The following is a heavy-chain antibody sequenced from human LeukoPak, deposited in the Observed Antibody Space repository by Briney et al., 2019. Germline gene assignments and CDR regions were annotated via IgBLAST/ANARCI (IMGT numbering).Heavy chain of an antibody. V-gene: IGHV1-18*01. CDR3: ARDPLDYGDNYFDY. J-gene: IGHJ4*02. D-gene: IGHD4-17*01. Sequence: GASVKVSCKASGYTFTSYGISWVRQAPGQGLEWMGWISAYNGNTNYAQKLQGRVTMTTDTSTSTAYMELRSLRSDDTAVYSCARDPLDYGDNYFDYWGQGTLVTVSS. CDR1: GYTFTSYG. CDR2: ISAYNGNT.